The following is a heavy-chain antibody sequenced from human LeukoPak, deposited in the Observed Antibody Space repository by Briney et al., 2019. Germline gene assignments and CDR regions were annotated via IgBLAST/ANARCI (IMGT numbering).Heavy chain of an antibody. D-gene: IGHD3-22*01. J-gene: IGHJ4*02. CDR2: IYYSGST. Sequence: MASETLSLTCTVSGGSISSYYWNWIRQPPGKGLEWIGYIYYSGSTNYNPSLKSRVTISVDTSKNQFSLKLSSVTAADTAVYYCARGPPYYYDSSFDYWGQGTLVTVSS. V-gene: IGHV4-59*01. CDR3: ARGPPYYYDSSFDY. CDR1: GGSISSYY.